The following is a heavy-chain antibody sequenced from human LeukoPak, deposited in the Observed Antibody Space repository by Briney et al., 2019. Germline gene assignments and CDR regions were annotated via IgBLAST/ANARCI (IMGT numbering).Heavy chain of an antibody. CDR1: VFTCSNYW. V-gene: IGHV3-7*01. Sequence: PGGSLRLSCADSVFTCSNYWMNWVRQAPGKGLEWVASIGQDGGEKSYVDSVKGRFTISRDNTKNSLYLQMSSLRAEDTAVYYCARDGTAAGLYFDLWGQGTLVTVSS. CDR3: ARDGTAAGLYFDL. CDR2: IGQDGGEK. D-gene: IGHD6-13*01. J-gene: IGHJ4*01.